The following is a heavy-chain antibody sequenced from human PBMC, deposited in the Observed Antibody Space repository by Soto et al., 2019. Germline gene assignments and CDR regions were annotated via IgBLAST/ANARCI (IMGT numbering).Heavy chain of an antibody. V-gene: IGHV1-3*01. CDR2: INAGNGNT. CDR3: ATRGRSLGYYYGMDV. Sequence: QVQLVQSGAEVKKPGASVKVSCKASGYTFTSYAMHWVRQAPGQRLEWMGRINAGNGNTKYSQKFQGRVTITRDTSASTAYMELSSLRSEDTAVYYCATRGRSLGYYYGMDVWGQGTTVTVSS. J-gene: IGHJ6*02. CDR1: GYTFTSYA. D-gene: IGHD3-10*01.